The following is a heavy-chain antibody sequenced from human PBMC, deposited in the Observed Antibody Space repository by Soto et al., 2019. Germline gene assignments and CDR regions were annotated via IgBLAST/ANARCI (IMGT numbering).Heavy chain of an antibody. Sequence: SETLSLTCTVSGGSISSYYWSWIRQPPGKGLEWIGYIYYSGSTNYNPSLKSRVTISVDTSKNQFSLKLSSVTAADTAVYYCARLPGTPLGYYVDVWGKGTTVTVSS. D-gene: IGHD3-16*02. CDR2: IYYSGST. J-gene: IGHJ6*03. CDR1: GGSISSYY. CDR3: ARLPGTPLGYYVDV. V-gene: IGHV4-59*08.